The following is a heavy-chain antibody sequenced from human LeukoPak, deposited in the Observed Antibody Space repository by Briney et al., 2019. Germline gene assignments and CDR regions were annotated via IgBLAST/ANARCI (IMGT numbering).Heavy chain of an antibody. CDR1: GYTFTSYD. CDR2: MNPNSGNT. D-gene: IGHD3-22*01. CDR3: ARYGAVDYYGSREVVDAFDI. J-gene: IGHJ3*02. V-gene: IGHV1-8*01. Sequence: ASVKVSCKASGYTFTSYDINWVRQATGQGLEWMGWMNPNSGNTGYAQKFQGRVTMTRNTSISTAYMELSSLRSEDTAVYYCARYGAVDYYGSREVVDAFDIWGQGTMVTVSS.